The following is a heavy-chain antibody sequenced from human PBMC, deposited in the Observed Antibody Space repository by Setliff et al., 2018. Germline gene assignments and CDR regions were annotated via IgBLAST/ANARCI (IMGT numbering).Heavy chain of an antibody. Sequence: PGGSLRLSCAASGFTFSIYSMNWVRQAPGKGLGWVSFIRFDGGNKYYADSVKGRFTISRDNAKNSLYLQMNSLRVEDTAVYYCARGYYIPRGSHIVAYYYMDVWGKGTPVTVSS. J-gene: IGHJ6*03. CDR1: GFTFSIYS. V-gene: IGHV3-30*02. D-gene: IGHD3-3*01. CDR2: IRFDGGNK. CDR3: ARGYYIPRGSHIVAYYYMDV.